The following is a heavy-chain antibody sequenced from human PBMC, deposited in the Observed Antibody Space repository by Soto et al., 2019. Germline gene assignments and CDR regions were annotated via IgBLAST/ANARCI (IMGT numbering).Heavy chain of an antibody. J-gene: IGHJ6*02. CDR1: GFAFSNYA. V-gene: IGHV3-23*01. CDR3: AMLNSGSQSYRGMDF. D-gene: IGHD1-26*01. Sequence: RGSLRLSCAPSGFAFSNYAMNWVRQAPGKGLEWVSAISGSGGNTFYTDSVKGRFTISRDNSKNTLYLQMNSLRAEDTAIYYCAMLNSGSQSYRGMDFWGQGTTVTVSS. CDR2: ISGSGGNT.